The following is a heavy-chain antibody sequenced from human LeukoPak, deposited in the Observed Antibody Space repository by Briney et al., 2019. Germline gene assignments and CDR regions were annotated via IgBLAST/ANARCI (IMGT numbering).Heavy chain of an antibody. CDR3: ARASSPWFRVERAFDP. Sequence: PGGSLRLSCAASGFTVSSNYMSWIRQAAGKGLEWLAYISGSSTTIYYADSVKGRFTISRDNANNSLYLQMNSLTAEDTAVYYCARASSPWFRVERAFDPWGQGTLVTVSS. V-gene: IGHV3-11*01. CDR1: GFTVSSNY. J-gene: IGHJ5*02. D-gene: IGHD3-10*01. CDR2: ISGSSTTI.